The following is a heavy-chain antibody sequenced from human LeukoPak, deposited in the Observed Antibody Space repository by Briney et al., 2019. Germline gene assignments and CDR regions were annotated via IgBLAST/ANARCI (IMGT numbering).Heavy chain of an antibody. CDR2: IYYSGST. Sequence: SETLSLTCTVSGGSISSYYWSWIRQPPGKGLEWIGYIYYSGSTNYNPSLKSRVTISVDTSKNQFSLKLSSVTAADTAVYYCARLRATRDAFDIWGQGTMVTVSS. J-gene: IGHJ3*02. CDR1: GGSISSYY. V-gene: IGHV4-59*08. CDR3: ARLRATRDAFDI.